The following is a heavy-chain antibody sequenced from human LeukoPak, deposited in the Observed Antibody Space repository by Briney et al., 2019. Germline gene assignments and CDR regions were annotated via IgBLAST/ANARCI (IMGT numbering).Heavy chain of an antibody. CDR2: INPSGGST. Sequence: ASVKVSCKASGYTFTSYYMHWVRQAPGQGLEWMGIINPSGGSTSYAQKFQGRVTMTRDTSTSTVYMELSSLRSEDTAVYYCARALIEAIAAANNWFDPWGQGTPVTVSS. V-gene: IGHV1-46*01. D-gene: IGHD6-13*01. J-gene: IGHJ5*02. CDR3: ARALIEAIAAANNWFDP. CDR1: GYTFTSYY.